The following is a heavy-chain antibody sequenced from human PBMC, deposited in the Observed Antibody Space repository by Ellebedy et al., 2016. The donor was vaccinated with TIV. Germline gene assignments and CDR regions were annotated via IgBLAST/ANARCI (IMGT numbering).Heavy chain of an antibody. D-gene: IGHD4-11*01. CDR1: GGTFSSDA. Sequence: AASVKVSCKASGGTFSSDAISWVRQAPGQGLEWMGRIVHLLHIANYAQKFQARVTINADNSTNTVHMELSSLRSEDTAVYYCAKGGKITVTSLWGQGTLVIVSS. CDR3: AKGGKITVTSL. CDR2: IVHLLHIA. J-gene: IGHJ1*01. V-gene: IGHV1-69*04.